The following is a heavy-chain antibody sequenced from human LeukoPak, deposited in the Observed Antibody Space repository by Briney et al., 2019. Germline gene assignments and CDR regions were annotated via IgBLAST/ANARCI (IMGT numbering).Heavy chain of an antibody. CDR2: ISTSNLYT. V-gene: IGHV3-11*05. CDR1: GFTFSDYY. Sequence: GGSLRLSCAASGFTFSDYYMSWIRQAPGKGLEWVSYISTSNLYTNYADSVKGRFTISRDNAKNSLSLQLNSLRAEDTAVYYCARAYGSGRYFDFWGQGTLVTVSS. CDR3: ARAYGSGRYFDF. D-gene: IGHD3-10*01. J-gene: IGHJ4*02.